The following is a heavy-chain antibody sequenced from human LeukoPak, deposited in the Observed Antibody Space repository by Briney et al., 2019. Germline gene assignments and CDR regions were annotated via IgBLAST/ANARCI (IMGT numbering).Heavy chain of an antibody. CDR1: GFTFSNCA. J-gene: IGHJ4*02. CDR3: AKGFYGSGSSDY. D-gene: IGHD3-10*01. V-gene: IGHV3-23*01. Sequence: GGSLRLSCAVSGFTFSNCAMSWVRQAPGKGLEWVSSISGSCGTIYYADSVKGRFTISRDNSKKTLYLQMNSLRAEDTAVYHCAKGFYGSGSSDYWGQGTLVTVSS. CDR2: ISGSCGTI.